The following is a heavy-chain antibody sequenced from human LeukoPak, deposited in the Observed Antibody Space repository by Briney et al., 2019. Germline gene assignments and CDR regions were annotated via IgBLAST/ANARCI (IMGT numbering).Heavy chain of an antibody. V-gene: IGHV3-23*01. CDR2: TSDAGTVT. D-gene: IGHD3-10*01. J-gene: IGHJ4*02. CDR1: GFTFSSYA. Sequence: GGSLRLSCAASGFTFSSYALSWVRQAPGKGLEWVSSTSDAGTVTYYGDSVKGRFTFSRDNSRYTLYLQMNSLKAEDTAVYYCAKISLHGSQTDYWGQGTLVTVSS. CDR3: AKISLHGSQTDY.